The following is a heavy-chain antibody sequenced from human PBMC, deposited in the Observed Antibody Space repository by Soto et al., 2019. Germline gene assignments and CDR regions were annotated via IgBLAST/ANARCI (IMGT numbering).Heavy chain of an antibody. V-gene: IGHV1-69*02. D-gene: IGHD2-21*01. CDR1: GGTFSSYT. CDR2: IIPILGIA. J-gene: IGHJ6*03. Sequence: SVKVSCKASGGTFSSYTISWVRQAPGQGLEWMGRIIPILGIANYAQKFQGRVTITADKSTSTAYMELSSLRSEDTAVYYCARVIVDCDSPTDTYYLDVWGKGTTVTVSS. CDR3: ARVIVDCDSPTDTYYLDV.